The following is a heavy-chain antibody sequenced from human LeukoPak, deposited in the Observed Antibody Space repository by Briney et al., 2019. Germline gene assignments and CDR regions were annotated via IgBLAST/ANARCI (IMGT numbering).Heavy chain of an antibody. V-gene: IGHV3-30*04. Sequence: PGGSLRLSCAASGFTFSSYAMHWVRQAPGKGLERVAVISYDGSNKYYADSVKGRFTISRDNSKNTLYLQMNSLRTEDTALYYCAKSRIAAAGSGPNGFDIRGQGTMVTVSS. D-gene: IGHD6-13*01. J-gene: IGHJ3*02. CDR3: AKSRIAAAGSGPNGFDI. CDR2: ISYDGSNK. CDR1: GFTFSSYA.